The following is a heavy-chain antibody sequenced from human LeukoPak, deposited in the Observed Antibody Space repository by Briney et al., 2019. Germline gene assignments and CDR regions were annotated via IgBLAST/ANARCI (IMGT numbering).Heavy chain of an antibody. CDR1: GGTFSSYA. J-gene: IGHJ6*03. D-gene: IGHD4-23*01. Sequence: GSSVKVSCKASGGTFSSYAISWVRQAPGQGLEWMGGIIPIFGTANYAQKFQGRVTITTDESTGTAYMELSSLRSEDTAVYYCARGYGGNGYYYYYMDVWGKGTTVTVSS. V-gene: IGHV1-69*05. CDR2: IIPIFGTA. CDR3: ARGYGGNGYYYYYMDV.